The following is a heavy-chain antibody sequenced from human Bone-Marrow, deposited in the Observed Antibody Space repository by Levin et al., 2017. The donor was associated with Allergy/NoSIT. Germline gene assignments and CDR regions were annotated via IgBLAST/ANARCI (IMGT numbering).Heavy chain of an antibody. CDR3: ARAAAAAPGNYFDY. CDR1: GYSYTSYW. CDR2: IYPGDSDT. J-gene: IGHJ4*02. Sequence: AASVRVSCKGSGYSYTSYWIGWVRQMPGKGLEWMGIIYPGDSDTRYSPSFQGQVTISADKSISTAYLQWSSLKASDTAMYYCARAAAAAPGNYFDYWGQGTLVTVSS. V-gene: IGHV5-51*01. D-gene: IGHD6-13*01.